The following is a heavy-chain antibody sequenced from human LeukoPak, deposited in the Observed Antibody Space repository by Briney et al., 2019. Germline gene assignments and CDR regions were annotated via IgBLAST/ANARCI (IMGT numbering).Heavy chain of an antibody. J-gene: IGHJ4*02. V-gene: IGHV3-21*01. CDR3: ASYCTNGVCLLGQQPFFFDY. Sequence: GGSLRLSCAASGFTFSSYSMNWVRQAPGKGLEWVSSISSSSSYIYYADSVKGRFTISRDNAKHSLYLQMNSLRAEDTAVYYCASYCTNGVCLLGQQPFFFDYWGQGTLVTVSS. CDR2: ISSSSSYI. D-gene: IGHD2-8*01. CDR1: GFTFSSYS.